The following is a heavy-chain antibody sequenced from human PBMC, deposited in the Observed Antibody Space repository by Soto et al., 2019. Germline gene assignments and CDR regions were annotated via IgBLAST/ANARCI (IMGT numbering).Heavy chain of an antibody. CDR1: GGTFNTYA. V-gene: IGHV1-69*01. J-gene: IGHJ4*02. CDR3: TRSIGSGGVIGGFDY. Sequence: QVQLVQSETEVQKPGSSVTVSCKASGGTFNTYAMNWVLQAPGQGLEWMVGIIPMFDTPRYAQKFEGRVTITVDESTTTAYMELSSLRSDDTAVYYCTRSIGSGGVIGGFDYWGQGTLVTVSA. CDR2: IIPMFDTP. D-gene: IGHD3-16*02.